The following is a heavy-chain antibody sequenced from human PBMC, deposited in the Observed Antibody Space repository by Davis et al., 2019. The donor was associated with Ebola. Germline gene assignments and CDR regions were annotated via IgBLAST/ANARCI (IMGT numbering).Heavy chain of an antibody. D-gene: IGHD6-19*01. Sequence: GESLKISCAASEFSVTDNYMSWVRQTPGKGLEWVSIIYRGDTTYYADSVKGRFTISRDNSKNTLYLQMNSLRAEDTAVYYCAKYSSGWYLDYWGQGTLVTVSS. CDR2: IYRGDTT. CDR3: AKYSSGWYLDY. CDR1: EFSVTDNY. V-gene: IGHV3-53*01. J-gene: IGHJ4*02.